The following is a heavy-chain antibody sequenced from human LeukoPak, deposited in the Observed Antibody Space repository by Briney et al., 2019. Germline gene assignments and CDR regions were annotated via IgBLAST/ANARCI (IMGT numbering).Heavy chain of an antibody. CDR2: LYSGGSA. J-gene: IGHJ4*02. CDR3: ARLSNSSWYGH. D-gene: IGHD2/OR15-2a*01. CDR1: GFTVSSNF. Sequence: GGSLRLSCAASGFTVSSNFVSWVRQAPGKGLECVSVLYSGGSAYYADSVKGRFTISRDNSKNTLYLQMNSLRAEDTAVYYCARLSNSSWYGHWGQGTLVTVSS. V-gene: IGHV3-53*01.